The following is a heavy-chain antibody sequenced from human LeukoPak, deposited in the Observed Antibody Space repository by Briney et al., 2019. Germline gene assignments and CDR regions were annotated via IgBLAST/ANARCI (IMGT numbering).Heavy chain of an antibody. J-gene: IGHJ5*02. V-gene: IGHV4-59*01. CDR1: GGSISSYY. CDR3: ARAVGFFTMIRGFSSWFDP. D-gene: IGHD3-10*01. CDR2: IYYSGST. Sequence: SETLSLTCTVSGGSISSYYWSWIRQPPGKGLEWIGYIYYSGSTNYNPSLKSRVTISVETSKNEFSLKLRSVTAADTAVYYCARAVGFFTMIRGFSSWFDPWGQGTLVTVSS.